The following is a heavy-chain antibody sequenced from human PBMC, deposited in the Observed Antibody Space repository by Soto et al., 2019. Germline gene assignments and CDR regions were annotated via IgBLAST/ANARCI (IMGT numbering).Heavy chain of an antibody. CDR3: ARDLAKGGGSAGFNY. CDR1: GYTFTVYY. D-gene: IGHD1-26*01. V-gene: IGHV1-2*02. Sequence: ASVKVSCKASGYTFTVYYMHWVRQAPGQGLEWMGWSNPKSGGTMYPQKFQGRVTMTWDTSISTAYMALTRLRSDDTAVYYCARDLAKGGGSAGFNYWGQGTLVTVSS. J-gene: IGHJ4*02. CDR2: SNPKSGGT.